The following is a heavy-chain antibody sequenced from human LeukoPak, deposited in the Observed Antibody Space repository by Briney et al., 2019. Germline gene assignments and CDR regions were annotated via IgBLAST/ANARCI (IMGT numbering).Heavy chain of an antibody. Sequence: PGGSLRLSCAASGFTFSGYTMNWVRQAPGKGLEWVAVISYDGSNKYYADSVKGRFTISRDNSKNTLYLQMNSLRAEDTAVYYCFLDFGTTVAPFDYWGQGALVTVSS. CDR1: GFTFSGYT. J-gene: IGHJ4*02. CDR2: ISYDGSNK. V-gene: IGHV3-30*03. CDR3: FLDFGTTVAPFDY. D-gene: IGHD4-23*01.